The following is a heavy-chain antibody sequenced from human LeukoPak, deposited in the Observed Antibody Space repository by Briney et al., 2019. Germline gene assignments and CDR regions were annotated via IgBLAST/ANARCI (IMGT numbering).Heavy chain of an antibody. D-gene: IGHD1-26*01. Sequence: PGGSLRLSCAASGFACSPGEGLEWVANRKRYGSEKYYVDSVKGRFSTPRDNDTKSLCLRVNSLRAGDTAVYDCPRPPLYRGTSKVHPDWGQGTLVTVSS. CDR1: GFACS. CDR2: RKRYGSEK. J-gene: IGHJ4*02. V-gene: IGHV3-7*01. CDR3: PRPPLYRGTSKVHPD.